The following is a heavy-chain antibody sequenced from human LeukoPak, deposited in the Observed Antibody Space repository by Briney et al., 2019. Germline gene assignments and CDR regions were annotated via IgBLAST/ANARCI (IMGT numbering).Heavy chain of an antibody. J-gene: IGHJ4*02. D-gene: IGHD3-10*01. CDR2: IYSGGST. Sequence: GGSLRLSCAASGFTVSSNYMSWVRQAPGKGLEWVSVIYSGGSTYYADSVKGRFTISRDNSKNTLYLQMNSLRAEDTAVYYCASSRLSFGEFPYYFDYWGQGTLVTVSS. V-gene: IGHV3-53*01. CDR3: ASSRLSFGEFPYYFDY. CDR1: GFTVSSNY.